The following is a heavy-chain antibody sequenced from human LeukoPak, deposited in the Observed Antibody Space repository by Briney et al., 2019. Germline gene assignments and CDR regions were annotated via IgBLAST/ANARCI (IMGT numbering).Heavy chain of an antibody. CDR3: ARDMAGPVDY. J-gene: IGHJ4*02. CDR2: INPDGSYT. V-gene: IGHV3-74*01. CDR1: GFTFMSNW. D-gene: IGHD6-19*01. Sequence: GGSLRLSCAASGFTFMSNWMHWVRQAPGKGLVWVSRINPDGSYTSYADSVKGRFTISRDNAKNTLYLQMNSLRAEDTAAYYCARDMAGPVDYWGQGTLVTVSS.